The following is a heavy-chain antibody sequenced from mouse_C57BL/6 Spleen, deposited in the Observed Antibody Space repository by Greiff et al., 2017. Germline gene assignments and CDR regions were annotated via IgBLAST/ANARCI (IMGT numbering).Heavy chain of an antibody. CDR1: GYTFTSYW. CDR2: IYPSDSET. Sequence: QVQLQQPGAELVRPGSSVKLSCKASGYTFTSYWMDWVKQRPGQGLEWIGNIYPSDSETHYNQKFKDKATLTVDKSSSTAYMQLSSLTSEDSAVYYCARFGYSERYFDVWGTGTTVTVSS. V-gene: IGHV1-61*01. D-gene: IGHD2-12*01. CDR3: ARFGYSERYFDV. J-gene: IGHJ1*03.